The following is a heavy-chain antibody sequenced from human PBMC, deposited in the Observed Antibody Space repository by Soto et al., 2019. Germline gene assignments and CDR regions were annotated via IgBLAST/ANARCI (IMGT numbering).Heavy chain of an antibody. J-gene: IGHJ4*02. CDR2: INPSSGDS. CDR1: GYTCTAYY. CDR3: AKDSRLPAMAES. Sequence: QEQLVQSGAEVKKPGASVKVSCKASGYTCTAYYMHWLRQAPGQGLEWMGWINPSSGDSHFSQKFEGRVTMTRDTSISTAYMELSRLRSDDTAVYYCAKDSRLPAMAESWGQGTLVTVSS. V-gene: IGHV1-2*02. D-gene: IGHD5-18*01.